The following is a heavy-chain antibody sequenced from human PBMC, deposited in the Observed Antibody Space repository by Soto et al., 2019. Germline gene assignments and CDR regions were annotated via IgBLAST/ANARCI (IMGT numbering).Heavy chain of an antibody. V-gene: IGHV3-7*05. CDR3: AKDSLLYSSGWHLIYYYYGMDV. CDR2: IKKDGNEK. D-gene: IGHD6-19*01. CDR1: GFTFSSYW. Sequence: GSLRLSCAASGFTFSSYWMSWVRQAPGKGLEWVANIKKDGNEKYYADSVKGRFTISRDNSKNTLYLQMNSLRAEDTAVYYCAKDSLLYSSGWHLIYYYYGMDVWGQGTTVTVSS. J-gene: IGHJ6*02.